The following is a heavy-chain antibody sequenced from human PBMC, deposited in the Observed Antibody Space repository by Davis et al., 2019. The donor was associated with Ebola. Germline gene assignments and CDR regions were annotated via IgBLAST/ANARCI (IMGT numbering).Heavy chain of an antibody. J-gene: IGHJ6*02. Sequence: AASVKVSCKASGGTFSSYTISWVRQAPGQGLEWMGRIIPILGIANYAQKLQGRVTMTTDTSTSTAYMELRSLRSDDTAVYYCAREGRVTRELLAYYGMDVWGQGTTVTVSS. CDR2: IIPILGIA. CDR3: AREGRVTRELLAYYGMDV. CDR1: GGTFSSYT. V-gene: IGHV1-69*04. D-gene: IGHD1-26*01.